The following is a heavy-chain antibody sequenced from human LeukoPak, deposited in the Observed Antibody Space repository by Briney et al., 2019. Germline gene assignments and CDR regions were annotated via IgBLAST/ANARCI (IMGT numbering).Heavy chain of an antibody. CDR1: GGSISSYY. D-gene: IGHD5-12*01. J-gene: IGHJ4*02. CDR2: IYYSGST. CDR3: ARADWIVAYDY. V-gene: IGHV4-59*01. Sequence: PSETLSLTCTVSGGSISSYYWSWIRQPPGKGLEWIGYIYYSGSTNYNPSLKSRVTIPVDTSKNQFSLKLSSVTAADTAVYYCARADWIVAYDYWGQGTLVTVSS.